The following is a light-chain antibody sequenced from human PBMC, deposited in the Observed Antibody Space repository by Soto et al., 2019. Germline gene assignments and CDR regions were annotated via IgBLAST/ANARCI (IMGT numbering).Light chain of an antibody. CDR3: QQSYSTPIT. CDR1: QGVRNW. CDR2: AAS. V-gene: IGKV1-12*01. J-gene: IGKJ5*01. Sequence: DIQMTQSPSSVAASIGDRVTITCRASQGVRNWLAWYQQTPGKAPKLLIYAASSLQSGVPSRFSGSGSGTDFTLTISSLQPEDFATYYCQQSYSTPITFGQGTRLEI.